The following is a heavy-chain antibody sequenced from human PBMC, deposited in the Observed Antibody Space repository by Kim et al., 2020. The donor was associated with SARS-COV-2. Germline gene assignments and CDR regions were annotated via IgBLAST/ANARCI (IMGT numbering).Heavy chain of an antibody. V-gene: IGHV3-66*01. CDR2: IYSGGST. CDR1: GFTVSSNY. J-gene: IGHJ6*02. Sequence: GGSLRLSCAASGFTVSSNYMSWVRQAPGKGLEWVSVIYSGGSTYYADSVKGRFTISRDNSKNTLYLQMNSLRAEDTAVYYCARVERDYYYGMDVWGQGTTVTVSS. CDR3: ARVERDYYYGMDV.